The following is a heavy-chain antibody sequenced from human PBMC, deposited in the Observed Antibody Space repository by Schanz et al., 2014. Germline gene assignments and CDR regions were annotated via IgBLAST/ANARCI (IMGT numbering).Heavy chain of an antibody. Sequence: QVQLVESGGGVVQPGGSLRLSCAASGFTFTNLGMHWVRRAPGKGLEWVAFIQNDGSNYYHADSVKGRFTISRDNSKNTLYLQINSLRTEDTAVFYCAKGLGTRSNNFDYWGQGTLVTVSS. D-gene: IGHD6-13*01. CDR3: AKGLGTRSNNFDY. CDR2: IQNDGSNY. V-gene: IGHV3-30*02. J-gene: IGHJ4*02. CDR1: GFTFTNLG.